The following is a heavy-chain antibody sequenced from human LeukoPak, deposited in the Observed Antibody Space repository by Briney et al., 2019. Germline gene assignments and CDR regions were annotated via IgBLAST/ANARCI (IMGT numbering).Heavy chain of an antibody. CDR2: IYYSGST. Sequence: PSETLSLTCTVSGCSISSYSWSWIRQPPGKGLEWIGSIYYSGSTNYNPSHKSRVTMSVDTSKNQFSLKLSSVTAADTAVYYCARHGGESIVAMILHAFDIWGQGTMVTVSS. CDR3: ARHGGESIVAMILHAFDI. V-gene: IGHV4-59*08. D-gene: IGHD5-12*01. J-gene: IGHJ3*02. CDR1: GCSISSYS.